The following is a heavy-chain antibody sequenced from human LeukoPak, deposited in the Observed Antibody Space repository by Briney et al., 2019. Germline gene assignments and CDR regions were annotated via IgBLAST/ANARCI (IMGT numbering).Heavy chain of an antibody. CDR3: ARGRRFYSSSRGFDP. J-gene: IGHJ5*02. CDR1: GGSFSGYY. Sequence: SETLSLTCAVYGGSFSGYYWSWIRQPPGKGLEWIGEINHSGSINYNPSLKSRVTISVDTSKNQFSLKLSSVTAADTAVYYCARGRRFYSSSRGFDPWGQGTLVTVSS. D-gene: IGHD6-13*01. CDR2: INHSGSI. V-gene: IGHV4-34*01.